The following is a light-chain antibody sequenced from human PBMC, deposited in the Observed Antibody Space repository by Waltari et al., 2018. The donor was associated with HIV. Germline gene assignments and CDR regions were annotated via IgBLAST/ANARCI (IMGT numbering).Light chain of an antibody. CDR1: ALPKQY. J-gene: IGLJ1*01. Sequence: SYELTQPPSVSVSPGQTARITCSGAALPKQYAYWYQQKPGQAPVVMIYKDSERPTGIPGRFSGSSSGTTVTLTSSGVQAEDEADYYCQSADSSGTHYVFGTGTKVTVL. V-gene: IGLV3-25*03. CDR2: KDS. CDR3: QSADSSGTHYV.